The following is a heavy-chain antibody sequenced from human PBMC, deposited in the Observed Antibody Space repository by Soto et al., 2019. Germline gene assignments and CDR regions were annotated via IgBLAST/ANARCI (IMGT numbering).Heavy chain of an antibody. Sequence: QLQLQESGPGLVKPSETLSLTCTVSGGSISSSRYYWGWIRQPPGKGLGWSMSIYYRGSTYYNPSLMSRVTISVDPSTTQFSLQLSYVTAADPAVYYCAKQISTSPPYFDYWGQGTLVTVSS. CDR3: AKQISTSPPYFDY. CDR2: IYYRGST. J-gene: IGHJ4*02. V-gene: IGHV4-39*01. CDR1: GGSISSSRYY. D-gene: IGHD2-2*01.